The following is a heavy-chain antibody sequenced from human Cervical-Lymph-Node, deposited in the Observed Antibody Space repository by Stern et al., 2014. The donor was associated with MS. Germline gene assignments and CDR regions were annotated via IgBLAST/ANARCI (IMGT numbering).Heavy chain of an antibody. CDR2: VWTDVSKE. D-gene: IGHD2/OR15-2a*01. J-gene: IGHJ3*02. V-gene: IGHV3-33*01. CDR1: GLTFSTSV. Sequence: VQLVESGGGVVQPGRSLRLSCVASGLTFSTSVMRWVRQATGKGLEWFAVVWTDVSKEHFTESVKGRFSTSRDTAKNTLHLQMSSLRAEDTAVYFCATSTASDAFDIWGQGTLVTVSS. CDR3: ATSTASDAFDI.